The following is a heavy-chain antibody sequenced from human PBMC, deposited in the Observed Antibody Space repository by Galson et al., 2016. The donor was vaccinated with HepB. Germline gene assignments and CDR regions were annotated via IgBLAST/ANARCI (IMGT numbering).Heavy chain of an antibody. V-gene: IGHV3-72*01. J-gene: IGHJ4*02. CDR3: GRVDDGASCRIDF. CDR1: GFTFSDHY. CDR2: TRKKTNGYTT. D-gene: IGHD4/OR15-4a*01. Sequence: SLRLSCAASGFTFSDHYMDWVRQAPGKGLEWVGRTRKKTNGYTTEYAASVKGRFTISRDDSKNSLYLQMNSLKTEDTAMYFCGRVDDGASCRIDFWGQGTLVTVSS.